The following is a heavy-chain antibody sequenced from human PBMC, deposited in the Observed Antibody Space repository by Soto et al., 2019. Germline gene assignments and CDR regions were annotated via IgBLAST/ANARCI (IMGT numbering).Heavy chain of an antibody. CDR1: GGSISSSSYY. CDR3: ARINDDDYGDSVNAFDI. Sequence: ASETLSLTCTVSGGSISSSSYYWGWIRQPPGKGLEWIGSIYYSGSTYYNPSLKSRVTISVDTSKNKFSLKLSSVTAADTAVFYCARINDDDYGDSVNAFDIWGQGTMVTVSS. V-gene: IGHV4-39*01. CDR2: IYYSGST. J-gene: IGHJ3*02. D-gene: IGHD4-17*01.